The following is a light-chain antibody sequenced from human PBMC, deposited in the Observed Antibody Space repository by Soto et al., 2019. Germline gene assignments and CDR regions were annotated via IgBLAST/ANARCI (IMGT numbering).Light chain of an antibody. V-gene: IGLV2-23*02. CDR2: EVS. Sequence: QSVLTQPASVSGSPGQSITISCTGTSSDVGRYNLVSWYQQYPGKAPKLMIYEVSKRPSGVSNRFSGSKSGNTASLSISGLQAEDEADYYCCSYVGSSTYVFGTGTKVTVL. J-gene: IGLJ1*01. CDR3: CSYVGSSTYV. CDR1: SSDVGRYNL.